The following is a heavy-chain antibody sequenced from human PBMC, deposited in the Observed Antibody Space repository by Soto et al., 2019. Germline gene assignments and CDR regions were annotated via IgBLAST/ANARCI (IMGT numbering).Heavy chain of an antibody. V-gene: IGHV3-9*01. J-gene: IGHJ3*02. CDR3: AKAYDLDYTLFDI. CDR2: ISWNSGSI. CDR1: GFTFDDYA. Sequence: SLRLSCAASGFTFDDYAMHWVRQAPGKGLEWVSGISWNSGSIGYADSVKGRFTISRDNAKNSLYLQMNSLRAEDTALYYCAKAYDLDYTLFDIWGQGTMVTVSS. D-gene: IGHD3-16*01.